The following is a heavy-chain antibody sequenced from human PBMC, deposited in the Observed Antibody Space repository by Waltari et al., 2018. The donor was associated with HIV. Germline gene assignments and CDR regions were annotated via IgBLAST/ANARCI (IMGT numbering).Heavy chain of an antibody. J-gene: IGHJ4*02. Sequence: EVQLLESGGGLVQPGGSLRLSCAASGFTFSSYAMSWVRQAPGKGLEWVSAISGSGGSTYYADSVKGRFTISRDNSKNTLYLQMNSLRAEDTAVYYCAKDMHYYDSSGYYYYFDYWGQGTLVTVSS. CDR1: GFTFSSYA. D-gene: IGHD3-22*01. CDR2: ISGSGGST. V-gene: IGHV3-23*01. CDR3: AKDMHYYDSSGYYYYFDY.